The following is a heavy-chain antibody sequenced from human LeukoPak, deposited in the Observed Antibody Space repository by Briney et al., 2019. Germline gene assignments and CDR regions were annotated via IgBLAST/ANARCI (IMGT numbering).Heavy chain of an antibody. V-gene: IGHV1-46*01. CDR1: GYTFTSYY. CDR3: ARESAAPGGVANYFDY. D-gene: IGHD2-8*02. J-gene: IGHJ4*02. Sequence: ASVKVSCKASGYTFTSYYMHWVRQAPGQGLEWMGIINPSGGSTSYAQKFQGRVTVTRDTSTSTVYMELSSLRSEDTAVYYCARESAAPGGVANYFDYWGQGTLVTVSS. CDR2: INPSGGST.